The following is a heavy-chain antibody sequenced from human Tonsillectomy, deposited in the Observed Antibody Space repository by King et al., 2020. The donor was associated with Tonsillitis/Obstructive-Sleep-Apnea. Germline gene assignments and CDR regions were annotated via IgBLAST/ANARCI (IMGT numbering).Heavy chain of an antibody. CDR1: GFTVSSNY. Sequence: VQLVESGGGLIQPGGSLRLSCAASGFTVSSNYISWVRRAPGKGLEWGSGFYGGGSTYYADSVMGRFTISRDNSKNTLCLQMNSLRAEDTAVYYCARDQDYGSGSYFHYYYYMDVWGKGTTVTVSS. D-gene: IGHD3-10*01. J-gene: IGHJ6*03. CDR2: FYGGGST. V-gene: IGHV3-53*01. CDR3: ARDQDYGSGSYFHYYYYMDV.